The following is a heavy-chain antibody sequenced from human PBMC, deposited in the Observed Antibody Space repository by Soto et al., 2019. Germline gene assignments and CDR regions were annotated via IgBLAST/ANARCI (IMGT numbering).Heavy chain of an antibody. CDR2: INHTGST. CDR3: AARPQDDILTGYSNFDY. CDR1: GGSFSGYY. V-gene: IGHV4-34*01. D-gene: IGHD3-9*01. Sequence: PSETLSRTCAVYGGSFSGYYWSWIRQPPGKGLEWIGEINHTGSTNYNPSLKSRVTISVDTSKNQFSLKLSSVTAADTAVYYCAARPQDDILTGYSNFDYWGQGTLVTVSS. J-gene: IGHJ4*02.